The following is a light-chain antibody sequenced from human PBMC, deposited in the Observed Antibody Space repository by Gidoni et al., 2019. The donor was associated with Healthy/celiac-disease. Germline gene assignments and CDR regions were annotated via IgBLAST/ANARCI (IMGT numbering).Light chain of an antibody. CDR1: QSVSSY. J-gene: IGKJ4*01. CDR2: DAS. Sequence: EIVLTQSPATLSLSPGERATISRRASQSVSSYLAWYQQKPGQAPRLLIYDASNRATGIPARFSGSGSGTDFTLTISSLEPEDFAVYYCQQRSNWPTFGGGTKVEIK. CDR3: QQRSNWPT. V-gene: IGKV3-11*01.